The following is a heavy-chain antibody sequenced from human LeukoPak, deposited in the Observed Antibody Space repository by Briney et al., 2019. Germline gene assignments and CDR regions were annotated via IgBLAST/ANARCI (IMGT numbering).Heavy chain of an antibody. Sequence: SETLSLTCAVYGGSFSGYYWSWIRQPPGKGLEWIGYIYYSGSTNYNPSLKSRVTISVDTSKNQFSLKLSSVTAADTAVYYCARVAFYYYYYYGMDVWGQGTTVTVSS. J-gene: IGHJ6*02. V-gene: IGHV4-59*01. D-gene: IGHD2/OR15-2a*01. CDR1: GGSFSGYY. CDR2: IYYSGST. CDR3: ARVAFYYYYYYGMDV.